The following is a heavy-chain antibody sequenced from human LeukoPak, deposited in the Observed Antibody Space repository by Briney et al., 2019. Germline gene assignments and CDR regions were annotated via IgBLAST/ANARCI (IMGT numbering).Heavy chain of an antibody. CDR2: INHSGST. J-gene: IGHJ4*02. Sequence: SETLSLTCAVYGGSLSGYYWSWIRQPPGKGLEWIGEINHSGSTNYNPSLKSRVTISVDTSKNQFSLKLSSVTAADTAVYYCARGRGYYDSSGPRDYWGQGTLVTVSS. V-gene: IGHV4-34*01. D-gene: IGHD3-22*01. CDR3: ARGRGYYDSSGPRDY. CDR1: GGSLSGYY.